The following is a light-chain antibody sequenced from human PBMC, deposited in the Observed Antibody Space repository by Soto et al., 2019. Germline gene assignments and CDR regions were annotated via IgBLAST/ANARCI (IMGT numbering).Light chain of an antibody. J-gene: IGKJ4*02. CDR1: QSVSKNY. Sequence: IIMTKSPVTXSLAIGERATLPCRASQSVSKNYFACHKQPTGKXPXXVIYAASKTATGIAASFSGSGYGTDFPLTSSRQENEDSAVYYCLQYAPSGTFGEGTKVEI. V-gene: IGKV3-20*01. CDR3: LQYAPSGT. CDR2: AAS.